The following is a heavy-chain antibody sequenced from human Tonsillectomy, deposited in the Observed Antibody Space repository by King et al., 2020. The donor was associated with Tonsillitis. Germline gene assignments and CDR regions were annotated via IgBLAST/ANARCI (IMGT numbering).Heavy chain of an antibody. D-gene: IGHD3-3*01. V-gene: IGHV1-18*01. CDR2: INAYNGNT. CDR3: ARDVLRFLEWLLGDAFDI. J-gene: IGHJ3*02. CDR1: GYTFTNYG. Sequence: QLVQSGAEVKKPGASVKVSCKASGYTFTNYGISWVRQAPGQGLEWMGWINAYNGNTNYAQKLQGRVTMTTDTSTSTAYMELRSLRSDATAVYYCARDVLRFLEWLLGDAFDIWGQGTMVTVSS.